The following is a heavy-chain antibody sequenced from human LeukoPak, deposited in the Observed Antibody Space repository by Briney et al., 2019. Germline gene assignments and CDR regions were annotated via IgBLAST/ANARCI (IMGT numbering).Heavy chain of an antibody. V-gene: IGHV3-20*04. CDR1: GFKFSDYG. CDR3: ARAILSDPKYYGMDV. Sequence: PGGSLRLSCAASGFKFSDYGMSWVRQAPGKGLEWVSGINWNADNTGYADSVKGRFTISKDNAKNSLFLQMNSLRAEDTAMYYCARAILSDPKYYGMDVWGQGTTVTVSS. D-gene: IGHD3-9*01. CDR2: INWNADNT. J-gene: IGHJ6*02.